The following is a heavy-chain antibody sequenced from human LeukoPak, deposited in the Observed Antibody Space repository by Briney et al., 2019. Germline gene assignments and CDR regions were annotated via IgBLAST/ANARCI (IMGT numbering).Heavy chain of an antibody. J-gene: IGHJ2*01. D-gene: IGHD4-17*01. CDR3: ARHVPDDYGDYRPYWYFDL. V-gene: IGHV4-39*01. CDR2: IYYSGST. CDR1: GGSISSSSYY. Sequence: SETLSLTCTVSGGSISSSSYYWGWIRQPPGKGLEWIGSIYYSGSTYYNPSLKSRVTISVDTSKNQFSLKLSSVTAADTAVYYCARHVPDDYGDYRPYWYFDLWGRGTLVTVSS.